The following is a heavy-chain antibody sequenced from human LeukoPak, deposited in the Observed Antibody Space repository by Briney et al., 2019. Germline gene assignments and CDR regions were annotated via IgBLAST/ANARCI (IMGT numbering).Heavy chain of an antibody. CDR3: ARTRLDLLSIAARTPFDY. D-gene: IGHD6-6*01. V-gene: IGHV1-2*02. J-gene: IGHJ4*02. Sequence: ASVKVSCKASGYTFTGYYMHWVRQAPGQGLEWMGWINPNSGGTNYAQKFQGRVTMTRDTSISTAYMELSRLRSDDTAVYYCARTRLDLLSIAARTPFDYWGQGTLVTVSS. CDR2: INPNSGGT. CDR1: GYTFTGYY.